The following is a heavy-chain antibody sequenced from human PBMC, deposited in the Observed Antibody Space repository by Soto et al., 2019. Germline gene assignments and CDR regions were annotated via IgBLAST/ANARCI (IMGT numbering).Heavy chain of an antibody. V-gene: IGHV3-7*03. J-gene: IGHJ4*02. CDR2: IKKDGSER. D-gene: IGHD3-22*01. CDR1: GFSFGSYW. CDR3: AGGPGWLIDY. Sequence: EVQLVESGGGLVQPGGSLRLSCAASGFSFGSYWMNWVRHAPGKGLEWVAIIKKDGSERYYVDSVEGRFIISRDNVKNSLYLQMNSPRAEDTAVYYCAGGPGWLIDYGGRGTLVIVSS.